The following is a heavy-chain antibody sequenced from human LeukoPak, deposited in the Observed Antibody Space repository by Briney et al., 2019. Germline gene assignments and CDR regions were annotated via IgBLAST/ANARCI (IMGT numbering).Heavy chain of an antibody. V-gene: IGHV3-11*04. Sequence: GGSLRLSCAASGFTFSDYYMSWIRQAPGKGLEWVSYISSSGSTIYYADSVKGRFTISRDNAKNSLYLQMNRLRAEDTAVYYCARAGPSSSWHQFDYWGQGTLVTVSS. CDR3: ARAGPSSSWHQFDY. CDR1: GFTFSDYY. J-gene: IGHJ4*02. D-gene: IGHD6-13*01. CDR2: ISSSGSTI.